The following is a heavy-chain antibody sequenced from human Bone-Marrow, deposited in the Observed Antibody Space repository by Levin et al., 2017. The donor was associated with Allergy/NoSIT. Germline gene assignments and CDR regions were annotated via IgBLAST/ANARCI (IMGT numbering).Heavy chain of an antibody. D-gene: IGHD5-18*01. CDR1: GFSLSTSVVG. CDR2: IYWDDDK. J-gene: IGHJ4*02. V-gene: IGHV2-5*02. CDR3: AHRRYTSGYWDWADFDY. Sequence: SGPTLVKPTQTLTLTCTFSGFSLSTSVVGVGWIRQPPGKALEWLALIYWDDDKRYSPSLKSRLTITKDTSKNQVVLTMTNMDPVDTATYYCAHRRYTSGYWDWADFDYWGQGTLVTVSS.